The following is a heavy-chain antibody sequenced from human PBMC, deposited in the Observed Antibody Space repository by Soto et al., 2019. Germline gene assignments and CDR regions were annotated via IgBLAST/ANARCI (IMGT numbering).Heavy chain of an antibody. CDR2: INAGNGNT. CDR1: GYTFTSYA. CDR3: AREETIVATISGLDAFDI. D-gene: IGHD5-12*01. V-gene: IGHV1-3*01. Sequence: QVQLVQSGAEVKKPGASVKVSCKASGYTFTSYAMHWVRQAPGQRLEWMGWINAGNGNTKYSQKFQGRVTITRDTSASTAYMELSSLRSEDTAVYYCAREETIVATISGLDAFDIWGQGTMVTVSS. J-gene: IGHJ3*02.